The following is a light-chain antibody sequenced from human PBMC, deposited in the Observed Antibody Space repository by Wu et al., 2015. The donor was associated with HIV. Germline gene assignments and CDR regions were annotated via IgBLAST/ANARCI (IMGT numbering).Light chain of an antibody. CDR2: KTS. Sequence: EIVLTQTPGTLSLSPGEGATLSCRASQTIDGTYLAWYQQKLGQAPRLLIYKTSTRAAGIPDRFSGSGSGTDFTLTISSLQPEDFAVYYCQQDYNLPRTFGQGTKVEIK. CDR1: QTIDGTY. J-gene: IGKJ1*01. V-gene: IGKV3/OR2-268*02. CDR3: QQDYNLPRT.